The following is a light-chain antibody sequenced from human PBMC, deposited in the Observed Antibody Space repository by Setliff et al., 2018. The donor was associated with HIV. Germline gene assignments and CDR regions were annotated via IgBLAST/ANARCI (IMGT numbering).Light chain of an antibody. J-gene: IGLJ2*01. CDR2: DVS. CDR1: SGDTNFFKY. CDR3: SSYTSSSTVL. V-gene: IGLV2-14*03. Sequence: QSVLTQPPSASGSPGQSVTISCTATSGDTNFFKYVSWYQQHPRKAPKLMIYDVSNRPSGVSNRFSGSKSGNTASLTISGLQAEDEADYYCSSYTSSSTVLFGGGTKGTVL.